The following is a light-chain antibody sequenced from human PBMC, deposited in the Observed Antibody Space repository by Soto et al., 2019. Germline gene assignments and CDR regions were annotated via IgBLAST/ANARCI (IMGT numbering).Light chain of an antibody. CDR3: CSYATSSAYV. J-gene: IGLJ1*01. Sequence: QSALAQPASVSGSPGQSITISCTGTSXDVGSYNLVSWYQHHPGKTPKLIIYEGSRRPSGVSNRFSGSKSGNTASLTISGLLAEDEADYYCCSYATSSAYVFGSGTKVTVL. V-gene: IGLV2-23*01. CDR1: SXDVGSYNL. CDR2: EGS.